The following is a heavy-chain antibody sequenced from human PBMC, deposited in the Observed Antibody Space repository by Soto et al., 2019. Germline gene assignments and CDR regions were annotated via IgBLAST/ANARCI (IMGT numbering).Heavy chain of an antibody. J-gene: IGHJ6*02. CDR2: IFYSGST. D-gene: IGHD5-12*01. V-gene: IGHV4-31*03. CDR1: GGSISTRDYF. Sequence: QVQLQESGPGLVKPSQTLSLTCTVSGGSISTRDYFWGRVRQHPGKGLEWIGYIFYSGSTYYNPSLQSRLTISVDTSKNQFSLRLASVTAADTAVYYCARDSTMTSTWRGLDVWGQGTTVTVSS. CDR3: ARDSTMTSTWRGLDV.